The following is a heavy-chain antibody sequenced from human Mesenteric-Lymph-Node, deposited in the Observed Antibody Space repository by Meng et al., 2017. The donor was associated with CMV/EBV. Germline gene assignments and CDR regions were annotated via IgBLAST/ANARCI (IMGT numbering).Heavy chain of an antibody. CDR1: GFTFSSYA. J-gene: IGHJ6*02. V-gene: IGHV3-23*03. Sequence: GESLKISCAASGFTFSSYAMSWVRQAPGKGLEWVSVIYSGGSSTYYADSVKGRFTISRDNAKNTLSLQMNSLRVEDSAVYYCARDGSRHCSSTSCLGGMGVWGQGTTVTVSS. CDR2: IYSGGSST. CDR3: ARDGSRHCSSTSCLGGMGV. D-gene: IGHD2-2*01.